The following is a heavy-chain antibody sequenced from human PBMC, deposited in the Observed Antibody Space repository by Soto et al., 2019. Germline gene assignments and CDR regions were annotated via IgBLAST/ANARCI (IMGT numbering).Heavy chain of an antibody. CDR3: EKDHAAAARRY. Sequence: PGGSLRLSCAASGFTFSIYAMSWVRQAPGKGLEWVSTISATGGSTYYADSVKGRFTLSRDNSKNKLYLQMNNLRAEDTAVYYCEKDHAAAARRYWGQGTIVTVYS. V-gene: IGHV3-23*01. CDR2: ISATGGST. D-gene: IGHD6-13*01. J-gene: IGHJ4*02. CDR1: GFTFSIYA.